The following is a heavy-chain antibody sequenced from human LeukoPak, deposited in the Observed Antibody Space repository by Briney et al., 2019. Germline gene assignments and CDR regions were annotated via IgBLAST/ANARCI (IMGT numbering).Heavy chain of an antibody. CDR2: IKQDGSEK. D-gene: IGHD6-6*01. J-gene: IGHJ6*03. V-gene: IGHV3-7*01. CDR1: GFTFSSYW. CDR3: ARGGAARPYYYYYYMDV. Sequence: PGGSLSLSCAASGFTFSSYWMSWVRQAPGKGLEGVANIKQDGSEKYYVDSVKGRFTISRDNAKNSLYLQMNSLRAEDTAVYYCARGGAARPYYYYYYMDVWGKGTTVTVSS.